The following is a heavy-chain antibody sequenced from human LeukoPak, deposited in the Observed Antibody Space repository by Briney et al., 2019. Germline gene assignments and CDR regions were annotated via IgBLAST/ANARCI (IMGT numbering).Heavy chain of an antibody. CDR3: ARDDDREAFDI. D-gene: IGHD3-22*01. J-gene: IGHJ3*02. V-gene: IGHV4-30-4*08. Sequence: SQTLSLTCTVSGGSISSGGYYWSWIRQPPGKGLEWIGYIYYSGSTYYNPSLKSRVTISVDTSKNQFSLKLSSVTAADTAVYYCARDDDREAFDIWGQGTMVTVSS. CDR1: GGSISSGGYY. CDR2: IYYSGST.